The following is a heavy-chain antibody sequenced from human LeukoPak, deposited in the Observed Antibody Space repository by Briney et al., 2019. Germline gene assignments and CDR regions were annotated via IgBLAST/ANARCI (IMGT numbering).Heavy chain of an antibody. Sequence: GGSLRLSCAASGFTFSSYSMNWVRQAPGKGLEWVSSISSSSSYIYYADSVRGRFTISRDNAKNSLYLQMNSLRAEDTAVYYCARERGDYCSGGSCYYDYWGQGTLVTVSS. J-gene: IGHJ4*02. CDR3: ARERGDYCSGGSCYYDY. CDR2: ISSSSSYI. CDR1: GFTFSSYS. D-gene: IGHD2-15*01. V-gene: IGHV3-21*01.